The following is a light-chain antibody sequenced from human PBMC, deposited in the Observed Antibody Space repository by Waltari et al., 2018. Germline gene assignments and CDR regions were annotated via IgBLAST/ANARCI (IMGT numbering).Light chain of an antibody. V-gene: IGLV2-8*01. J-gene: IGLJ1*01. CDR3: SSYAGSNNFV. Sequence: QSALTQPPSASGSPGQSVPISRTGTSSDVGGYTYVSWYQQPPGKAPKLMIYEVSKRPSGVPDRFSGSKSGNTASLTVSGLQAEDEADYYCSSYAGSNNFVFGTGTKVTVL. CDR2: EVS. CDR1: SSDVGGYTY.